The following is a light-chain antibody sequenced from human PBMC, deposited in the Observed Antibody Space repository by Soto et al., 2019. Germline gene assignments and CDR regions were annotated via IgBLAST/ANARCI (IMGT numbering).Light chain of an antibody. Sequence: DIQLTQSPSFLSASLGDRVTLTCRASQGISSYLAWYQQKPGKAPKLLIYDASTMQSGVPSRFRGSGSGTEFTLTIRSLQPEDFETCYCRQLRRYRLTFGGGTKVEIK. CDR1: QGISSY. J-gene: IGKJ4*01. CDR2: DAS. V-gene: IGKV1-9*01. CDR3: RQLRRYRLT.